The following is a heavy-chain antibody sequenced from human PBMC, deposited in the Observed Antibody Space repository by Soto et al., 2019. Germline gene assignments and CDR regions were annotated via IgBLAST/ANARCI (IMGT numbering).Heavy chain of an antibody. CDR1: GFTFSSYE. D-gene: IGHD3-3*01. CDR3: ARSGFFEVYGMDV. V-gene: IGHV3-48*03. J-gene: IGHJ6*02. CDR2: ISSSGSTI. Sequence: VGSLRLSCAASGFTFSSYEMNWVRQAPGKGLEWVSYISSSGSTIYYADSVKGRFTISRDNAKNSLYLQMNSLRAEDTAVYYCARSGFFEVYGMDVWGQGTTVTVSS.